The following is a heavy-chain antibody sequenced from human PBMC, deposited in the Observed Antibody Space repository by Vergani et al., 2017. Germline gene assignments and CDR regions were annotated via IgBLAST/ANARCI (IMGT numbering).Heavy chain of an antibody. D-gene: IGHD5-24*01. J-gene: IGHJ6*02. CDR3: ARKQPAADGMANYYYYGMDV. CDR1: GFTFSSYS. Sequence: EVQLVESGGGLVKPGGSLRLSCAASGFTFSSYSMNWVRQSPGKGLEWVSSISSSSSYIYYADSVKGRFTISRDNAKNSLYLQMNSLRAADTAVYYCARKQPAADGMANYYYYGMDVWGQGTTVTVSS. CDR2: ISSSSSYI. V-gene: IGHV3-21*01.